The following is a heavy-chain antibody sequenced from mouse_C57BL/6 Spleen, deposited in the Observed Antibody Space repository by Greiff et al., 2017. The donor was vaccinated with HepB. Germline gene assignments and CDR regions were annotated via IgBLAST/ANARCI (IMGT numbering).Heavy chain of an antibody. CDR2: SSDGGSYT. D-gene: IGHD2-4*01. Sequence: EVQLVESGGGLVKPGGSLKLSCAASGFTFSSYAMSWVRQTPEKRLEWVATSSDGGSYTYYPDNVKGRVTISRDNAKNNLYPQMSHLKSEDTAIYYCSRDDYGSYAMDYWGQGTSVTVSS. J-gene: IGHJ4*01. CDR1: GFTFSSYA. V-gene: IGHV5-4*01. CDR3: SRDDYGSYAMDY.